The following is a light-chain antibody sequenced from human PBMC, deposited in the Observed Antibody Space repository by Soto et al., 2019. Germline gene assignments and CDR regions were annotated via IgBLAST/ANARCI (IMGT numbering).Light chain of an antibody. J-gene: IGLJ2*01. CDR2: TNN. CDR3: ASWDDSLHGVT. CDR1: SSNIGVNT. V-gene: IGLV1-44*01. Sequence: QSVLTQPPSASGTAGQGVTISCSGGSSNIGVNTVNWYQQLPGMAPKLLIHTNNQRPSGVPDRFSGSKSGTSASLAISRLQSEDEADYYCASWDDSLHGVTFGGGTKVTVL.